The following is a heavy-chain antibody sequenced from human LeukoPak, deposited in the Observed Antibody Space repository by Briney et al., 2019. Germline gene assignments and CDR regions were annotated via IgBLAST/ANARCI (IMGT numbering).Heavy chain of an antibody. V-gene: IGHV4-59*08. CDR3: ARDYYDSSGYPPGAFDI. Sequence: PETLSLTCIVSGGSLSSYYWSWIRQPPGKGLGWIGYIYYSGSTNYNPSLKSRVTISVDTSKNQFSLKLSSLTAADTAVYYWARDYYDSSGYPPGAFDIWGQGTMVTVSS. CDR1: GGSLSSYY. D-gene: IGHD3-22*01. J-gene: IGHJ3*02. CDR2: IYYSGST.